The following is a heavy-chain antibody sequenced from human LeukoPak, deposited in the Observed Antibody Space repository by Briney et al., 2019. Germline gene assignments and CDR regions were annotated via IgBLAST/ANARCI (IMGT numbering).Heavy chain of an antibody. CDR1: GFTFSSYS. V-gene: IGHV3-21*01. D-gene: IGHD6-13*01. Sequence: GGSLRLSCAASGFTFSSYSMNWVRQAPGKGLEWVSSISSSSSYIYYADSVKGRFTISRDNAKNSLYLQMNSLRAEDTAVYYCARHVAAAGIDYWGQGTLVTVSS. CDR3: ARHVAAAGIDY. CDR2: ISSSSSYI. J-gene: IGHJ4*02.